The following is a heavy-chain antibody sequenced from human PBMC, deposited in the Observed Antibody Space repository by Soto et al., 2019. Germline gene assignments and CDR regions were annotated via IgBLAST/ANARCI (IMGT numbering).Heavy chain of an antibody. CDR2: ISTYNGDT. CDR3: AREGVAPYYYYGMDV. J-gene: IGHJ6*02. CDR1: GYTFTRSG. V-gene: IGHV1-18*01. Sequence: ASVKVSCTASGYTFTRSGISWVRQAPGQGLEWMGWISTYNGDTNYAQTFQGGVTMTTDTSTSTVHMEVRSLRSDDTAVYYCAREGVAPYYYYGMDVWGQGTPVTVSS. D-gene: IGHD5-12*01.